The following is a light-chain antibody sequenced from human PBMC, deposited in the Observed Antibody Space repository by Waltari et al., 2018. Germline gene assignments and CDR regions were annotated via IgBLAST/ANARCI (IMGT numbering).Light chain of an antibody. CDR1: KLGEKY. J-gene: IGLJ2*01. V-gene: IGLV3-1*01. CDR3: QAYDTTTAHVV. CDR2: QDT. Sequence: SYELTQSPSVSVSPGQTASITCSGDKLGEKYACWYQQRPGQTPELLVYQDTKRPSGIPERFSGSSSGNTATLTISGTQATDEAHYYCQAYDTTTAHVVFGGGTKLTVL.